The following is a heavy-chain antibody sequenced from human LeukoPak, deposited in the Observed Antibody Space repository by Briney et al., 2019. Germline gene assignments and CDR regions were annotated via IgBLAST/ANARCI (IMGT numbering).Heavy chain of an antibody. J-gene: IGHJ5*02. CDR3: VRQLAAAGRSIDP. D-gene: IGHD6-13*01. Sequence: GESLKISCKGSGYSFTSYWIGWVRQMPGKGLEWMGIIYPGDSDTRYSPSFQGQVTISADKSISTAYLQWSSLKASDAGMYYCVRQLAAAGRSIDPWGQGTLVTVSS. V-gene: IGHV5-51*01. CDR2: IYPGDSDT. CDR1: GYSFTSYW.